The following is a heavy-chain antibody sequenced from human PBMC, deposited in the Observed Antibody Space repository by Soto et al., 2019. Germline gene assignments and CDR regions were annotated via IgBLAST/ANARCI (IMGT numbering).Heavy chain of an antibody. CDR1: GFTFSSYW. Sequence: EVQLGESGGGLVQPGGSLRLSCAASGFTFSSYWMSWVRQAPGKGLEWVANIKQDGSEQYYVDSVKGRFTISIDNDKNSRHLQMNSLRAEDTAVYYWARLTWNGYQQNWFDPWGQGTLVTVSS. CDR2: IKQDGSEQ. J-gene: IGHJ5*02. V-gene: IGHV3-7*01. D-gene: IGHD2-2*01. CDR3: ARLTWNGYQQNWFDP.